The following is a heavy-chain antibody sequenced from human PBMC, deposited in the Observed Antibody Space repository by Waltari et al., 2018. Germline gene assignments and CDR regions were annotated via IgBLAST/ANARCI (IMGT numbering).Heavy chain of an antibody. V-gene: IGHV3-21*01. J-gene: IGHJ4*02. CDR1: GFTFSSYS. CDR3: ARGLGPSSQVVTIDY. CDR2: ISSSSSYI. D-gene: IGHD3-22*01. Sequence: EVQLVESGGGLVKPGGSLRLSCAASGFTFSSYSMNWVRQAPGKGLEWVSSISSSSSYIYYADSVKGRFTISRDNAKNSLYLQMNSLRAEDTAVYYCARGLGPSSQVVTIDYWGQGTLVTVSS.